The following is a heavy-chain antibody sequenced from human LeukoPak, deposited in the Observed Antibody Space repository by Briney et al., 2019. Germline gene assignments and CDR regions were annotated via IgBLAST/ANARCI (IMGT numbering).Heavy chain of an antibody. Sequence: PSETLSLTCAVYGGSFSGYYWSWIRQPPGKGLEWIGEINHSGSTNYNPSLKSRVTISVDTSKNQFSLKLSSVTAADTAVYYCARPPFRYCSSTSCYKYFQHWGQGTLVTVSS. D-gene: IGHD2-2*02. V-gene: IGHV4-34*01. CDR3: ARPPFRYCSSTSCYKYFQH. J-gene: IGHJ1*01. CDR2: INHSGST. CDR1: GGSFSGYY.